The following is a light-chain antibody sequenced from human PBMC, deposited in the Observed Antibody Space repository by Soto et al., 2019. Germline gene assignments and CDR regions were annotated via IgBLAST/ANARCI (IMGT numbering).Light chain of an antibody. CDR2: DAI. CDR1: QSVRSN. V-gene: IGKV3D-15*01. J-gene: IGKJ4*01. CDR3: QQYDALPLT. Sequence: EMPQAPEALSVSPGERPTLSCRASQSVRSNLAWYQQRPGQTPRLLIYDAIIRAPDVPARFSGSWAGTDCTLAINCLQSEDVAVYFCQQYDALPLTFGGGTQVDIK.